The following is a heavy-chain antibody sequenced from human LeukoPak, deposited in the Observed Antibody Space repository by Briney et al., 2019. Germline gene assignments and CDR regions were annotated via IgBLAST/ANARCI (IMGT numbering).Heavy chain of an antibody. CDR2: ICGSGDST. D-gene: IGHD2-15*01. J-gene: IGHJ4*02. CDR1: GFTLSSYA. V-gene: IGHV3-23*01. CDR3: AKNSGGSCYSVLNS. Sequence: GGSLRLSCAASGFTLSSYAMSWVRQAPGKGLEWVSAICGSGDSTYYADSVKGRFTISRDNSKNTLYLQMNSLRAEDTAVYYCAKNSGGSCYSVLNSWGQGTLVTVSS.